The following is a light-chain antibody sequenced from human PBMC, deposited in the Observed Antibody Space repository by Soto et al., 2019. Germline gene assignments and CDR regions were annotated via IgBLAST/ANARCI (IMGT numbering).Light chain of an antibody. Sequence: QSVLTQPASVSGSPGQSITISCTGTSSDVGTYNLVSWYQQQPGKAPKLMIYEGSKRPSGVSNRFSGSKSGNTASLTISGLQAEDEADYYCSSYAGVNTYVLGTGTTVTVL. CDR1: SSDVGTYNL. V-gene: IGLV2-23*01. J-gene: IGLJ1*01. CDR3: SSYAGVNTYV. CDR2: EGS.